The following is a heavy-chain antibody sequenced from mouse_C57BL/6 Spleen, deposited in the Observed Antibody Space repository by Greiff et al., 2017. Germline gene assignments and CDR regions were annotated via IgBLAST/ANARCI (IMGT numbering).Heavy chain of an antibody. CDR1: GYAFSSSW. J-gene: IGHJ4*01. D-gene: IGHD2-5*01. CDR3: ARARDSNYAYYAMDY. Sequence: QVQLQQSGPELVKPGASVKISCKASGYAFSSSWMNWVKQRPGKGLEWIGRIYPGDGDTNYNGKFKGKATLTADKSSSTAYMQLSSLTSEDSAVYFCARARDSNYAYYAMDYWGQGTSVTVSS. V-gene: IGHV1-82*01. CDR2: IYPGDGDT.